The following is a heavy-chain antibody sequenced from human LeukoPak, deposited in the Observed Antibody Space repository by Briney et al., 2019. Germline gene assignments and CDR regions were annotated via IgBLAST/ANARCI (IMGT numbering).Heavy chain of an antibody. D-gene: IGHD4-17*01. CDR2: IYPGDSDT. CDR3: ARLPPPDYGDYLYYFDY. V-gene: IGHV5-51*01. J-gene: IGHJ4*02. CDR1: GYSFTSYW. Sequence: GESLQISCQGSGYSFTSYWIGWVRQMPGKGLEWMGIIYPGDSDTRYSPSFQGQVTISADKSISTAYLQWSSLKASDTAMYYCARLPPPDYGDYLYYFDYWGQGTLVTVSS.